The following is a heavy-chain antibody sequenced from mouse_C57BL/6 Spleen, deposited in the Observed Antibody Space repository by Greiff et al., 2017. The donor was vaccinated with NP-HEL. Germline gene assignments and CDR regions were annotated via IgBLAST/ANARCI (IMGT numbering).Heavy chain of an antibody. V-gene: IGHV5-17*01. CDR3: AMTPPIYYCSSPWFAY. CDR2: ISSGSSTI. CDR1: GFTFSDYG. D-gene: IGHD1-1*01. Sequence: EVMLVESGGGLVKPGGSLKLSCAASGFTFSDYGMHWVRQAPEKGLEWVAYISSGSSTIYYADTVKGRFTISRDNAKNTLFLQMTSLRSEDTAMYYCAMTPPIYYCSSPWFAYWGQGTLVTVSA. J-gene: IGHJ3*01.